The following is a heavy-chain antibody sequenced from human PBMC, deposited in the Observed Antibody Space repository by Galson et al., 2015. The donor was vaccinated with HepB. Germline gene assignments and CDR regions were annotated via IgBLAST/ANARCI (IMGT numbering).Heavy chain of an antibody. Sequence: SLRLSCAASGFTFSSYGMHWVRQAPGKGLEWVAVIWYDGSNKYYADSVKGRFTISRDNSKNTLYLQMNSLRAEDTAVYYCARGILVGATKIDYWGQGTLVTVSS. CDR2: IWYDGSNK. CDR3: ARGILVGATKIDY. V-gene: IGHV3-33*01. D-gene: IGHD1-26*01. J-gene: IGHJ4*02. CDR1: GFTFSSYG.